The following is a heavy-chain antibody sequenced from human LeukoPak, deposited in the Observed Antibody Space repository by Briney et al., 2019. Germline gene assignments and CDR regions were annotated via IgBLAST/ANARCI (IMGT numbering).Heavy chain of an antibody. Sequence: PSETLSLTCAVYGGSFSGYYWSWIRQPPGKGLEWIGEINLSGRTNYSPSLKSRVTISVDTSKNQFSLKLSSVTAADTAVYYCARVCSSTSCYTIDYWGQGTLVTVSS. CDR1: GGSFSGYY. V-gene: IGHV4-34*01. D-gene: IGHD2-2*02. J-gene: IGHJ4*02. CDR2: INLSGRT. CDR3: ARVCSSTSCYTIDY.